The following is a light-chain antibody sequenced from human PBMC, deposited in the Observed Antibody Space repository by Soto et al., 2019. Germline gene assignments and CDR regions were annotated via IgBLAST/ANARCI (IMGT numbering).Light chain of an antibody. CDR2: HAS. CDR3: QQYMSYS. CDR1: QSISSW. J-gene: IGKJ1*01. V-gene: IGKV1-5*01. Sequence: DIQMTQSPSTLPASVGDRVTITCRASQSISSWLAWYQQKPGTAPKLLIYHASTLESGVPSRFSGSGSGTEFTLTIXSLQPDDFATYYCQQYMSYSFGQGTKVDIK.